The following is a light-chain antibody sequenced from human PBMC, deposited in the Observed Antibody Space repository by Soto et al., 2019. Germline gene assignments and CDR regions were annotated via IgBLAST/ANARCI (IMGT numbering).Light chain of an antibody. CDR2: AAS. Sequence: DIQLTQCPSSVSASVGDRVTITCRASQDISSDLAWYQHRPGKGPKFLIYAASTLQNGVPSRFSGTGSGTDFTLTITSLQPEDFATYFCQQASSFPLSFGGGTKVDMK. J-gene: IGKJ4*01. CDR1: QDISSD. V-gene: IGKV1-12*01. CDR3: QQASSFPLS.